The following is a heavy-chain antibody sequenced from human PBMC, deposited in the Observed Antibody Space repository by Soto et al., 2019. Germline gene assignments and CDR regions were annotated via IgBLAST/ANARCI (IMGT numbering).Heavy chain of an antibody. CDR3: ARDGYYYGSGSYYALGMDV. D-gene: IGHD3-10*01. V-gene: IGHV3-7*01. CDR2: IKQDGSEK. CDR1: GFTFSNYW. J-gene: IGHJ6*02. Sequence: GGSLRLSWAASGFTFSNYWMSWVRQAPGKGLEWVANIKQDGSEKYYVDSVKGRFTISRDNAKNSLYLQMNSLRAEDTAVYYYARDGYYYGSGSYYALGMDVWGQGTTVTVSS.